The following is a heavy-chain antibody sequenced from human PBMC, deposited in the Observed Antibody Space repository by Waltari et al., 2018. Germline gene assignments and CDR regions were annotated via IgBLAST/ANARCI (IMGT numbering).Heavy chain of an antibody. Sequence: QVQLVQSGAEVMKPGSSVKVSCKASGGTFSSYAISWVRQAPGQGLEWMGGITPIFGTANYAQKFQGRVTITAYESTSRGDMELSSLRSEDTAVYYCASSSPVVGATAYDSYFDLWGRGTLVTVSS. J-gene: IGHJ2*01. CDR1: GGTFSSYA. CDR3: ASSSPVVGATAYDSYFDL. V-gene: IGHV1-69*01. CDR2: ITPIFGTA. D-gene: IGHD1-26*01.